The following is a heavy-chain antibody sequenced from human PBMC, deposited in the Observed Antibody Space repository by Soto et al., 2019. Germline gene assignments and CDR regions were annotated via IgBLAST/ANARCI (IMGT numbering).Heavy chain of an antibody. CDR1: GFTFNDYS. D-gene: IGHD6-19*01. CDR3: SKDNSVAGKVYGMDV. Sequence: GGSLRLSCAASGFTFNDYSMHWVRQAPGKGLEWVSLINWNGGTTYYADSVKGRFTISRDNSKNSLYLQMNSLRIEDTALYYCSKDNSVAGKVYGMDVWGQGTTVTVSS. V-gene: IGHV3-43*01. J-gene: IGHJ6*02. CDR2: INWNGGTT.